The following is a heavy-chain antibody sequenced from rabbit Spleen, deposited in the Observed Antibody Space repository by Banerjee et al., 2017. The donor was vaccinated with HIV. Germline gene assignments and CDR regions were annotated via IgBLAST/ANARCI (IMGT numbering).Heavy chain of an antibody. CDR2: IAGSSSGFT. Sequence: ELVESAGGLVQPEGSLTLTCKASRFSFSSSDYICWVRQAPGKGLEWISCIAGSSSGFTYSATWATGRFTISKTSSTTVTLQMTSLTVADTATYFCARDTGTSFSTYGMDLWGPGTLVTVS. D-gene: IGHD8-1*01. V-gene: IGHV1S45*01. CDR3: ARDTGTSFSTYGMDL. CDR1: RFSFSSSDY. J-gene: IGHJ6*01.